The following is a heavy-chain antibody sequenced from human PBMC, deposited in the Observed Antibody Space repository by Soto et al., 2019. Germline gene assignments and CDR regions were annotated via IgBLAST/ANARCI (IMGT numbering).Heavy chain of an antibody. CDR3: ASKRLYFCGLDV. CDR2: IMQDGSDK. J-gene: IGHJ6*02. V-gene: IGHV3-7*01. Sequence: EVQLVESGGGLVQPGGSLRLSCTASGFSLSNSWMTWVRQAPGKGLEWVANIMQDGSDKYYVDSVKGRFTISRDNAKNALYLQMTSLRAEDTAVYYCASKRLYFCGLDVWGQGTTVTVSS. CDR1: GFSLSNSW.